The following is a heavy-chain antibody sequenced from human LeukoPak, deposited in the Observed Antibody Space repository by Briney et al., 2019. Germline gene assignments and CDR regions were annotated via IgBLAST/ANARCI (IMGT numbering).Heavy chain of an antibody. CDR1: VYTLTELS. CDR2: FDPEDGET. J-gene: IGHJ6*02. Sequence: GASVKGSCKVSVYTLTELSMYWVRQAPGNGGEGMGGFDPEDGETIYAQKFQGRVTMTEDTSTDTAYMELSSLRSEDTAVYYCATPLIVATKDYYYYGMDVWGQGTTVTVSS. V-gene: IGHV1-24*01. CDR3: ATPLIVATKDYYYYGMDV. D-gene: IGHD5-12*01.